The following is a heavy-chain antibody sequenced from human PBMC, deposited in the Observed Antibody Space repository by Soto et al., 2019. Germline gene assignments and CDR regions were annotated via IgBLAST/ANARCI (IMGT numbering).Heavy chain of an antibody. Sequence: GESGKISCXYSGATFTIDWVAWVRQMPGKGLEWMGIFYPGDSNARYSPSFQGQVTISADKSINTAYLQWSSLKASDTAIYYCARGVEGGSHFYGMDIWGQGTTVTVSS. CDR3: ARGVEGGSHFYGMDI. J-gene: IGHJ6*02. CDR1: GATFTIDW. D-gene: IGHD1-26*01. V-gene: IGHV5-51*03. CDR2: FYPGDSNA.